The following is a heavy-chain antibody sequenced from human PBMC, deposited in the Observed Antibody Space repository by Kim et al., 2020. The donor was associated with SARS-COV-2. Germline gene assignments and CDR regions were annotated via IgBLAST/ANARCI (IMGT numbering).Heavy chain of an antibody. D-gene: IGHD3-10*01. Sequence: YSQSFQGQVTISADKSISTAYLQWSSLKASDTAMYYCARDPNYYGSGFDYWGQGTLVTVSS. CDR3: ARDPNYYGSGFDY. V-gene: IGHV5-51*01. J-gene: IGHJ4*02.